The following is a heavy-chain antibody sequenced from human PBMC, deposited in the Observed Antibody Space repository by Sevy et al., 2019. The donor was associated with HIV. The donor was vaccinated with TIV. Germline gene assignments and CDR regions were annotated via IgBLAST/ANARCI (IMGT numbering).Heavy chain of an antibody. CDR1: GFTFSNYF. D-gene: IGHD2-8*01. J-gene: IGHJ6*02. CDR2: ISLSGSTI. V-gene: IGHV3-11*01. Sequence: GGSLRLSCAASGFTFSNYFMSWIRQAPGKGLEWISYISLSGSTIYYADSVKGRFTISRDNAENSLNLQMNSLRAEDTSVYYCARENRHCTNGVCYGYYGMAVWGQGTTVTVSS. CDR3: ARENRHCTNGVCYGYYGMAV.